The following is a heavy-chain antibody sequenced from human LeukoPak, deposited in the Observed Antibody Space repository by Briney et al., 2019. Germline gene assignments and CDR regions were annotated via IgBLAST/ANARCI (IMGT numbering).Heavy chain of an antibody. V-gene: IGHV4-39*07. D-gene: IGHD3-22*01. Sequence: SETLSLTCTVSGGSITSTTYYWGWIRQTPGKGLEWIARIYYTGSTYSNPSLRSRVTISIDTSKNQFSLNLSSVTAADTAVYYCARDPGALITMTINNWFDPWGQGTLVTVSS. CDR3: ARDPGALITMTINNWFDP. CDR2: IYYTGST. CDR1: GGSITSTTYY. J-gene: IGHJ5*02.